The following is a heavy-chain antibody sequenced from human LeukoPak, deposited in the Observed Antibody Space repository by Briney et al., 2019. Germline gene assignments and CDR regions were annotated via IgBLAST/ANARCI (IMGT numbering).Heavy chain of an antibody. V-gene: IGHV1-2*02. CDR1: GYTFTAYF. CDR3: ARAHVIRSSSRSFQH. CDR2: INPSSGRT. J-gene: IGHJ1*01. Sequence: GASVKVSCKASGYTFTAYFIYWVRQAPGQGLEWVGWINPSSGRTNSAQKFQGRVTMTRDTSISTAYMELSSLRSDDTAVYYCARAHVIRSSSRSFQHWGQGTLVSVAS. D-gene: IGHD6-13*01.